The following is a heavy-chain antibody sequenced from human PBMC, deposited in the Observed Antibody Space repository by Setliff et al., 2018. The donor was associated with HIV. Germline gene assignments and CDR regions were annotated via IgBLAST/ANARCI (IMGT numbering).Heavy chain of an antibody. CDR3: AKDRNWDPPYWFDY. Sequence: SVKVSCKASGDTFSNSLVTWVRQAPGQGLEWMGGIIPLFGTTNYAHNFQGRLTITTDQIMSIAYMVYLEMNSLRDEDTAVYYCAKDRNWDPPYWFDYWGQGTLVTVSS. V-gene: IGHV1-69*05. D-gene: IGHD2-8*02. CDR2: IIPLFGTT. CDR1: GDTFSNSL. J-gene: IGHJ4*02.